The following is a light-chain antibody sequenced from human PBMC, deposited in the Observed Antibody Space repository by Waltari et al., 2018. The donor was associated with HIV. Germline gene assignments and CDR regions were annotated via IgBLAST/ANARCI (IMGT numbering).Light chain of an antibody. J-gene: IGKJ2*01. CDR3: QQYNSHSYA. Sequence: DVQMTQSPSTLSASVGDNVTITCRASQIINNWLAWYQQKPGKPPKLLIYKTSYLESGVPKRFSGSVSGADFTLIIDGLQPDDFATYYCQQYNSHSYAFGQGTKVDVK. CDR2: KTS. V-gene: IGKV1-5*03. CDR1: QIINNW.